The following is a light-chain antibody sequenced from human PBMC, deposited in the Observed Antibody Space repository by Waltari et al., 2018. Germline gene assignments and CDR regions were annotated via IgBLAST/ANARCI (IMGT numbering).Light chain of an antibody. J-gene: IGLJ2*01. CDR3: SSYSSSSTKVV. V-gene: IGLV2-14*03. CDR2: DVS. Sequence: QSALTQPASVSGSPGQSITISCTGTSSDVGRSNFVSWYQHHQGKAPKLMLYDVSTRPAGVSNRVSGSKSGNTASLTISGLQAEDEADYHCSSYSSSSTKVVFGGGTKLTVL. CDR1: SSDVGRSNF.